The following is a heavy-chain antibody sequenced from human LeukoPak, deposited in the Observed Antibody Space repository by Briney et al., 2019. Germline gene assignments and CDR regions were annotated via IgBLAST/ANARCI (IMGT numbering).Heavy chain of an antibody. V-gene: IGHV5-51*07. CDR3: ARLIAVAANWFDP. J-gene: IGHJ5*02. CDR2: IYPGDSDT. Sequence: TGEPLKISCKGSGYSFTSYWIGWVHQMPGKGLEWMGIIYPGDSDTRYSPSFQGQVTISADKSISTAYLQWSSLKASDTAMYYCARLIAVAANWFDPWGQGTLVTVSS. D-gene: IGHD6-19*01. CDR1: GYSFTSYW.